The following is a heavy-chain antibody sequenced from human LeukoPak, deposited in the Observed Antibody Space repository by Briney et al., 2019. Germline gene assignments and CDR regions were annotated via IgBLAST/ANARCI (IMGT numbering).Heavy chain of an antibody. D-gene: IGHD1-26*01. CDR2: VSSNGGST. CDR3: ARDRGGSYFDY. J-gene: IGHJ4*02. Sequence: GGSLRLSCAASGFTFSSYAMHWVRQAPGKGLEYVSAVSSNGGSTYYANSVKGRFTISRDNSKNTLYLQMGSLRAEDMAVYYCARDRGGSYFDYWGQGTLVTVSS. V-gene: IGHV3-64*01. CDR1: GFTFSSYA.